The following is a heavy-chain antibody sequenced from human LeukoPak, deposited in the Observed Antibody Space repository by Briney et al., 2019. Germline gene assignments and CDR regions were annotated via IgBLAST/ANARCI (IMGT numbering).Heavy chain of an antibody. CDR3: ARDPPLTGTGPFDP. J-gene: IGHJ5*02. CDR2: INPNSGGT. Sequence: ASVKVSCRASGGTFSSYAISWVRQAPGKGLEWMGWINPNSGGTNYAQKFQGRVTMTRDTSISTAYIELSRRRSADTAVYYCARDPPLTGTGPFDPWGQGTLVTVSS. D-gene: IGHD1-20*01. CDR1: GGTFSSYA. V-gene: IGHV1-2*02.